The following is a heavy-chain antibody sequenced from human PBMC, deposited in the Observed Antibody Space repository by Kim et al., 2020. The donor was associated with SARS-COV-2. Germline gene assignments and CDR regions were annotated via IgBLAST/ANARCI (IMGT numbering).Heavy chain of an antibody. Sequence: SETLSLTCTVSGASISRSSNYWGWIRQPPGKGLEWIGSINYSGNTYYNPSLKSRVTISVDTSKNQFSLKMRSVTAADTAVYYCARLVSENSAVDYWGQGTLVTVSS. J-gene: IGHJ4*02. CDR3: ARLVSENSAVDY. CDR2: INYSGNT. V-gene: IGHV4-39*01. CDR1: GASISRSSNY.